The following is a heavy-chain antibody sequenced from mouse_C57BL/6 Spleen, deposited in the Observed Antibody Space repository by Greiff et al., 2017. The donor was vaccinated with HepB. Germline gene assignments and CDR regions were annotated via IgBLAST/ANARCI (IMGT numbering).Heavy chain of an antibody. D-gene: IGHD2-2*01. CDR1: GFTFSSYT. J-gene: IGHJ4*01. CDR2: ISSGGDYI. CDR3: TRAGYDDAMDY. Sequence: EVKLVESGEGLVKPGGSLKLSCAASGFTFSSYTMSWVRQTPEKRLEWVAYISSGGDYIYYADTVKGRFTISRDNARNTLYLQMSSLKSEDTAMYYCTRAGYDDAMDYWGQGTSVTVSS. V-gene: IGHV5-9-1*02.